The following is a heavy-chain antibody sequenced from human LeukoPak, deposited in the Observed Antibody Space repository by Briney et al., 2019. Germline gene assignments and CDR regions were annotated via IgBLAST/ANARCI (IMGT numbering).Heavy chain of an antibody. CDR2: ISAYNGNT. CDR1: GYTFTSYG. Sequence: ASVKVSCEASGYTFTSYGISWVRQAPGQGLEWMGWISAYNGNTNYAQKLQGRVTMTTDTSTSTAYMELRSLRSDDTAVYYCARSNYYDSRSWGFDIWGQGTMVTVSS. J-gene: IGHJ3*02. V-gene: IGHV1-18*01. D-gene: IGHD3-22*01. CDR3: ARSNYYDSRSWGFDI.